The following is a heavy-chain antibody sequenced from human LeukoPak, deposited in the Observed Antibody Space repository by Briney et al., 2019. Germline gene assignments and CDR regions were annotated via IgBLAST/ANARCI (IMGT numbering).Heavy chain of an antibody. CDR1: GGTFSSYA. D-gene: IGHD2-15*01. Sequence: SVKVSCKASGGTFSSYAISWVRQAPGQGLEWMGGIIPIFGTANYAQKFQGRVTITADESTSTAYMELSSLRSEDTAVYYCAIIALDIVVVVAATPYYYYGMDVWGQGTTVTVSS. CDR3: AIIALDIVVVVAATPYYYYGMDV. J-gene: IGHJ6*02. CDR2: IIPIFGTA. V-gene: IGHV1-69*13.